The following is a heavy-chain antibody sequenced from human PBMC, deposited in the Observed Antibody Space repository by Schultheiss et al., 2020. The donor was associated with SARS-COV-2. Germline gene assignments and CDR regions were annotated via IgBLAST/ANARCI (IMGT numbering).Heavy chain of an antibody. J-gene: IGHJ5*02. CDR2: ISAYNGNT. D-gene: IGHD6-19*01. CDR3: ARGDEQWLGNWFDP. Sequence: ASVKVSCKASGGTFSSYAISWVRQAPGQGLEWMGGISAYNGNTNYAQKFQGRVTMTTDTSTSTAYMELSSLRSEDTAVYYCARGDEQWLGNWFDPWGQGTLVTVSS. CDR1: GGTFSSYA. V-gene: IGHV1-18*01.